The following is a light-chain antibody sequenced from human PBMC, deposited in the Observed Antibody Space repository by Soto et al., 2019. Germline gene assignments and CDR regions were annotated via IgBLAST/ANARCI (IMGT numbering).Light chain of an antibody. CDR1: RSVSNNY. CDR3: QQYGSSPPT. CDR2: GAS. V-gene: IGKV3-20*01. Sequence: IVLTQSPGTLSLSPGERANLSCRASRSVSNNYVAWYQRKPGQAPRLLIYGASSRATDIPRRFSGSGSGTDFTRTITRLEPEDFAVYYCQQYGSSPPTFGQGTKVESK. J-gene: IGKJ1*01.